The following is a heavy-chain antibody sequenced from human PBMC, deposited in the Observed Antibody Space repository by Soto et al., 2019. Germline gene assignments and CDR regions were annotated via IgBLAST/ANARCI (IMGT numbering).Heavy chain of an antibody. CDR3: AREWALAAAANNWFDP. Sequence: NPSETLSLTCTVSGGSISSGDYYWSWIRQPPGKGLEWIGYIYYSGSTYYNPSLKSRVTISVDTSKNQFSLKLSSVTAADTAVYYCAREWALAAAANNWFDPWGQGNMVTVSS. D-gene: IGHD6-13*01. J-gene: IGHJ5*02. V-gene: IGHV4-30-4*01. CDR1: GGSISSGDYY. CDR2: IYYSGST.